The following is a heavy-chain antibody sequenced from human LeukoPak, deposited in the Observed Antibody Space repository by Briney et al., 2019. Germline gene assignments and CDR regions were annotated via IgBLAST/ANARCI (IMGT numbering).Heavy chain of an antibody. Sequence: GGSLRLSCAASGFTFSGFSMHWVRQAPGKRLEWVSSISSRSKYIYYADLVKGRFSISRDNAKNSLYLQMNSLRVEDTAVYYCARDYKYAFDNWGQGTLVTVSS. CDR3: ARDYKYAFDN. CDR1: GFTFSGFS. V-gene: IGHV3-21*01. D-gene: IGHD5-24*01. J-gene: IGHJ4*02. CDR2: ISSRSKYI.